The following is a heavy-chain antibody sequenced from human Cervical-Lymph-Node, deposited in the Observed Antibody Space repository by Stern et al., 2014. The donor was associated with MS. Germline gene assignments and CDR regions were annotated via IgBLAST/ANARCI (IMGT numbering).Heavy chain of an antibody. CDR3: ARDYPPIAAAATPGPAEYFQH. CDR2: ISAYNGNT. CDR1: GYTFTSYG. J-gene: IGHJ1*01. Sequence: QVQLVQSGAEVKKPGASVKVSCKASGYTFTSYGISWVRQAPGQGLEWMGWISAYNGNTNYAQKLQGRVTMTTDTSTSTAYMELRSLRSDDTAVYYCARDYPPIAAAATPGPAEYFQHWGQGTLVTVSS. V-gene: IGHV1-18*01. D-gene: IGHD6-13*01.